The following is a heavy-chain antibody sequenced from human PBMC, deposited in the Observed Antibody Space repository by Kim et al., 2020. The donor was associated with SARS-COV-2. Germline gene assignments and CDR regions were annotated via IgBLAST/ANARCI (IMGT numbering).Heavy chain of an antibody. CDR2: IYYSGSA. J-gene: IGHJ6*02. Sequence: SETLSLTCTVSGGSISSYYWSWIRQSPGKGLEWIGHIYYSGSANYNPSLKRRLTISVDTSKNQFSLKLSSVTAADTAVYYCARALYCTNGVCHRSFYYYYGMDVGGQGTTVTVSS. CDR3: ARALYCTNGVCHRSFYYYYGMDV. D-gene: IGHD2-8*01. V-gene: IGHV4-59*13. CDR1: GGSISSYY.